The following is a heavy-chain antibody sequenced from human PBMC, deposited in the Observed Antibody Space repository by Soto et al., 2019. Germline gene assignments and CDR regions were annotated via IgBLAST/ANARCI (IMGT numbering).Heavy chain of an antibody. D-gene: IGHD2-15*01. J-gene: IGHJ4*02. V-gene: IGHV3-11*06. CDR2: ITSSSSYT. Sequence: GGSLRLSCAASGFTFSDYYMSWIRQAPGKGLEWVSYITSSSSYTNYADSVKGRFTISRDNSKNTLYLQMNSLRAEDTAVYYCARDSGIVVVALYYFDYWGQGTLVTVSS. CDR3: ARDSGIVVVALYYFDY. CDR1: GFTFSDYY.